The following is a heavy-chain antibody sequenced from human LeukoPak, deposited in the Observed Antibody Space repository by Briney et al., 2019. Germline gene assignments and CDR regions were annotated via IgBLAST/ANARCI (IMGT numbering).Heavy chain of an antibody. V-gene: IGHV1-18*01. CDR3: ARVSRHSSSSLTFLDY. CDR2: ISAYNGNT. D-gene: IGHD6-6*01. CDR1: GYTFTSYG. J-gene: IGHJ4*02. Sequence: ASVKVSCKASGYTFTSYGISWVRQAPGQGLEWMGWISAYNGNTNYAQELQGRVTMTTDTSTSTAYMELRSLRSDDTAVYYCARVSRHSSSSLTFLDYWGQGTLVTVSS.